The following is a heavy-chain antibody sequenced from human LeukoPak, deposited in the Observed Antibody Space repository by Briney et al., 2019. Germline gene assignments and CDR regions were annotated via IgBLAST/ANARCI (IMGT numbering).Heavy chain of an antibody. D-gene: IGHD6-13*01. Sequence: GGSLRLSCTVSGFTVSSNSMSWVRQAPGKGLEWVSFIYSGGSTQYSDSVKGRFTISRDNSKNTLYLQMNSLRAEDTAVYYCARNLIPEQLVLNFWGQGTLVTVSS. V-gene: IGHV3-53*01. CDR2: IYSGGST. CDR1: GFTVSSNS. J-gene: IGHJ4*02. CDR3: ARNLIPEQLVLNF.